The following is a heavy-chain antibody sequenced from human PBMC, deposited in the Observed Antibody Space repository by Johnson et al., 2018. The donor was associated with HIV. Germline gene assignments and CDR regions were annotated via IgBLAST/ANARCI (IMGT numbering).Heavy chain of an antibody. Sequence: QVQLVESGGGLVQPGRSLRLSCAASGFIFNTFGMHWVRQAPGKGLEWVAFIRYDGSIQYYADSVQGRFTIPRDNSKNPLYLQMNSLRAEDTAVYYCAKRGRFGVYTGMVIDAFDIWGQGTMVTVSS. CDR2: IRYDGSIQ. CDR1: GFIFNTFG. V-gene: IGHV3-30*02. CDR3: AKRGRFGVYTGMVIDAFDI. D-gene: IGHD5-18*01. J-gene: IGHJ3*02.